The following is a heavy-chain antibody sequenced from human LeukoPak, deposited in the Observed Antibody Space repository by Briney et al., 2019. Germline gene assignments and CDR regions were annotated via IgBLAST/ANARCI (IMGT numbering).Heavy chain of an antibody. J-gene: IGHJ6*03. CDR3: ASSLRFYYYYMDV. CDR1: GYTFTGYY. V-gene: IGHV1-2*06. CDR2: INPNSGGT. D-gene: IGHD4-17*01. Sequence: ASVKVSCKASGYTFTGYYMHWVRQAPGQGLEWMGRINPNSGGTNYAQKFQGGVTMTRDTSISTAYMELSRLRSDDTAVYYCASSLRFYYYYMDVWGKGTTVTVSS.